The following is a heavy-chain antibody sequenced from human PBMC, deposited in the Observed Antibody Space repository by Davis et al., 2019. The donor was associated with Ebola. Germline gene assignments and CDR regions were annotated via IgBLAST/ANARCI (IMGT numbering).Heavy chain of an antibody. Sequence: PGGSLRLSCAASGFTFSSYGMHWVRQAPGKGLEWVAVIWYDGSNKYYADSVKGRFTISRDNSKNTLYLQMNSLSAEDTAVYYCARFRGYCSGDSCYSPLGYWGQGTLVTVSS. V-gene: IGHV3-33*08. D-gene: IGHD2-15*01. CDR1: GFTFSSYG. CDR3: ARFRGYCSGDSCYSPLGY. CDR2: IWYDGSNK. J-gene: IGHJ4*02.